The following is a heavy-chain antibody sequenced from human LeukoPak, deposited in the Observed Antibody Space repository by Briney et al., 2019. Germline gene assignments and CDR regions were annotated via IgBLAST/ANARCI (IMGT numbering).Heavy chain of an antibody. CDR2: IYYSGST. V-gene: IGHV4-59*01. D-gene: IGHD6-19*01. CDR3: SRATVAGLYDAFDI. Sequence: TSETLSLTCTVSGGSISSYYWSWIRQPPGKGLEWIGYIYYSGSTNYNPSLKSRVTISVDTSKNQFSLRLSSVTAADTAVYYCSRATVAGLYDAFDIWGQGTMVTVSS. J-gene: IGHJ3*02. CDR1: GGSISSYY.